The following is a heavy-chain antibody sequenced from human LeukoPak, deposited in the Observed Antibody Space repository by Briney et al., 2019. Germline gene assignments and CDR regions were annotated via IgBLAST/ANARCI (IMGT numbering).Heavy chain of an antibody. V-gene: IGHV4-39*07. J-gene: IGHJ4*02. D-gene: IGHD5-12*01. CDR2: ILYSGGT. CDR3: ARVSGYDWESFYDY. CDR1: GDSISTTTYY. Sequence: SETLSLTCAVSGDSISTTTYYWSWIRQAPGTGLEWLGGILYSGGTYSNPSLKSRVTLSVDTARSQFSLKLSSVTAADTAVYYCARVSGYDWESFYDYWGQGTLVTVSS.